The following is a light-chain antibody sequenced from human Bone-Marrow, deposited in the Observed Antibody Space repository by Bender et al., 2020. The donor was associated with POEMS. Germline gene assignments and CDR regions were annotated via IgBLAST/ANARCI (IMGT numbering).Light chain of an antibody. CDR3: AVRDDSLNGWV. CDR2: PSQ. J-gene: IGLJ3*02. Sequence: QSVLTQPPSASGTPGQRVTISCSGGSSNIGAHAVNWYHHLPGPAPKLLLYPSQRRPSEVPARFSGYRSGTSASLAISGLQSEDEADYYCAVRDDSLNGWVFGGGTTLTVL. CDR1: SSNIGAHA. V-gene: IGLV1-44*01.